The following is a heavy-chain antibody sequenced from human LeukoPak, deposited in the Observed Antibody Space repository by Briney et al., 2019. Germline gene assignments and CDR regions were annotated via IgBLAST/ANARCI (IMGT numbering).Heavy chain of an antibody. D-gene: IGHD3-16*01. CDR3: AGDVSLTDRD. J-gene: IGHJ4*02. Sequence: PSETLSLTCTVSGGSVSNKYWSWIRQAAGKGLEWLGRIYPSGATFYNPSIKSRVTMSVDTSKNQVSLNLRSVTAADTAMYYCAGDVSLTDRDWGQGTLVTVSS. CDR2: IYPSGAT. V-gene: IGHV4-4*07. CDR1: GGSVSNKY.